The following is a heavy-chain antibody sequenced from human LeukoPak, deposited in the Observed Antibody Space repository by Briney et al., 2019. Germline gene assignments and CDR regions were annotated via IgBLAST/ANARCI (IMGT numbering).Heavy chain of an antibody. Sequence: GGSLRLSCAASGFTFSSYGMNWVRQAPGKGLEWVSSICSTSSYIYYADSVKGRFAISRDNAKNSLYLQMNGRRAEDAAVFYCSSQVLLTGDYWGPGTLVTVSS. CDR2: ICSTSSYI. V-gene: IGHV3-21*04. CDR3: SSQVLLTGDY. CDR1: GFTFSSYG. J-gene: IGHJ4*02. D-gene: IGHD3-16*01.